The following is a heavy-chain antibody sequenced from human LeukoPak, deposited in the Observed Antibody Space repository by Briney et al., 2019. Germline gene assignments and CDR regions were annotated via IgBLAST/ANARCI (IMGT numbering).Heavy chain of an antibody. CDR2: SNTDGTI. J-gene: IGHJ3*01. V-gene: IGHV3-48*02. CDR1: GFTFSYYS. CDR3: VRDRDYAFDF. Sequence: GGSLKLSCAASGFTFSYYSMNWVRQAPGKGLEWISYSNTDGTISYADSVKGRFTISRDNAENSLYLQMNSLRDEDTAVYFCVRDRDYAFDFWGQGTMVTVSS.